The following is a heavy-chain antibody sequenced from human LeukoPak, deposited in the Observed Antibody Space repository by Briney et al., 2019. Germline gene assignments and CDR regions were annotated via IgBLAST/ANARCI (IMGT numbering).Heavy chain of an antibody. Sequence: SETLSLTCTVSGGSISSYYWSWIRQPTGKGLEWFGNIYYSGSTNYNPSLKSRVIISVDTSKNQFSLKLSSVTAADTVVYYCAGMALAYCGGDCSSDYWGQGTLVTVSS. CDR3: AGMALAYCGGDCSSDY. J-gene: IGHJ4*02. V-gene: IGHV4-59*01. D-gene: IGHD2-21*02. CDR2: IYYSGST. CDR1: GGSISSYY.